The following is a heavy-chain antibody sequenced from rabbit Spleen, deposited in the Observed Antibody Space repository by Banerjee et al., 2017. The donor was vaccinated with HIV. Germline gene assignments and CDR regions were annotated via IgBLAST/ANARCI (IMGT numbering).Heavy chain of an antibody. J-gene: IGHJ3*01. Sequence: QSLEESGGDLVKPGASLTVTCTASGFSFSSFYYMCWVRQAPGKGLEWIACIYADSSGNTYYASWAKGRFTASKTSSTTVDLKMTSPTAADTAIYFCARGGGSDWYYRLWGQGTLVT. CDR3: ARGGGSDWYYRL. D-gene: IGHD4-1*01. CDR2: IYADSSGNT. CDR1: GFSFSSFYY. V-gene: IGHV1S40*01.